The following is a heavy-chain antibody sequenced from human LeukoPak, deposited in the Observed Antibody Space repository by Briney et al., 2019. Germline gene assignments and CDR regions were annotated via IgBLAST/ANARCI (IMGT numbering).Heavy chain of an antibody. D-gene: IGHD4-17*01. CDR2: MNPNSGNT. CDR3: ARGNTVTTLFGYYYYMDV. CDR1: GYTFTSYD. V-gene: IGHV1-8*01. J-gene: IGHJ6*03. Sequence: GASVKVFCKASGYTFTSYDINWVRQATGQGLEWMGWMNPNSGNTGYAQKFQGRVTITRNTSISTAYMELSSLRSEDTAVYYCARGNTVTTLFGYYYYMDVWGKGTTVTVSS.